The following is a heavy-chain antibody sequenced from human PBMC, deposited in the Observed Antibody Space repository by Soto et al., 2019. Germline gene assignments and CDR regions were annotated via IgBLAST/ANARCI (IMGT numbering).Heavy chain of an antibody. CDR1: GSSMSEYF. J-gene: IGHJ4*02. CDR2: VYYLGST. Sequence: PSETLSLTCTVAGSSMSEYFWSWIRLSPGKGLEWIGYVYYLGSTDYNPSLKSRVTISVDTSKRQFSLKLSSVTVADTAVYYCARDGYDGSGSPYPAYWGPGAQVTVSS. V-gene: IGHV4-59*01. D-gene: IGHD3-10*01. CDR3: ARDGYDGSGSPYPAY.